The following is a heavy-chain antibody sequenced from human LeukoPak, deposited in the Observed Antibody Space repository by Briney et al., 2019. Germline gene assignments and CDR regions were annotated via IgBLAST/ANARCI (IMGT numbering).Heavy chain of an antibody. CDR2: IYSGGST. J-gene: IGHJ3*02. Sequence: GGSLRLSCAVSGFTVSSNYMGWVRQAPGKELEWVSVIYSGGSTHYADSVKGRFTISRDNSKNTLYLQMNSLRAEDTAVYYCARDDGYWIRQAFDIWGQGTMVTVSS. CDR3: ARDDGYWIRQAFDI. CDR1: GFTVSSNY. D-gene: IGHD5-24*01. V-gene: IGHV3-53*05.